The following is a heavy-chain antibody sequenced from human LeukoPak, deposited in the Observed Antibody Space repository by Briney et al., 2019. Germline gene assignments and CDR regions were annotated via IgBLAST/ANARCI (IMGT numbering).Heavy chain of an antibody. CDR1: GYTFTGYD. Sequence: GASVKVSCKASGYTFTGYDINWVRQATGQGLEWMGWMNPNSGNTGYAQKFQGRVTITRNTSISTAYMELSSLRSEDTAVYYCAIVDDFWSGYPSSYWGQGTLVTVSS. CDR3: AIVDDFWSGYPSSY. CDR2: MNPNSGNT. V-gene: IGHV1-8*03. D-gene: IGHD3-3*01. J-gene: IGHJ4*02.